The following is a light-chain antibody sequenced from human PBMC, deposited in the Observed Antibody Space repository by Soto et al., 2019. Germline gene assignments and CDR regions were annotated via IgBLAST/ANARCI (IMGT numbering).Light chain of an antibody. CDR1: QSVLSN. CDR3: QQYNSWPPIT. V-gene: IGKV3-15*01. Sequence: IVMTQSPATLSVSPGERATLSCRASQSVLSNLAWYQQKPGQAPRLLIYDASTRATGIPDRFSGGGSGTEFTLTISSLQSEDFVVYYCQQYNSWPPITFGQGTRLEIK. CDR2: DAS. J-gene: IGKJ5*01.